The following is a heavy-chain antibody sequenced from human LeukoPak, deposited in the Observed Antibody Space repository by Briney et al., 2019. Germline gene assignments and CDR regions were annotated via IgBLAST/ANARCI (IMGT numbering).Heavy chain of an antibody. Sequence: GGSLRLSCAASGFTFSSYWMSWVRQAPGKGLEWVANIKQVGSEKYYVDSVKGRFTISRDNAKNSLYLQMNSLRAEDTAVYYCARHDFWSGYWGDYWGQGTLVTVSS. J-gene: IGHJ4*02. D-gene: IGHD3-3*01. CDR2: IKQVGSEK. CDR1: GFTFSSYW. V-gene: IGHV3-7*01. CDR3: ARHDFWSGYWGDY.